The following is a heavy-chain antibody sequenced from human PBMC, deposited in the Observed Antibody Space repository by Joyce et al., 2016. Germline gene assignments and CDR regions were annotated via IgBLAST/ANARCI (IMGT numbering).Heavy chain of an antibody. Sequence: QLQLQESGPGLVRPSETLSLSCTVSGGSISRSTYYWGWVRQPPGKGLEWIGSIYYSGASYYNPSLKSRVTISVDTSRNQFSLKLSSVTAADTAVYYCARHGGGYTRLFDYWGQGTLVTVSS. CDR2: IYYSGAS. J-gene: IGHJ4*02. CDR3: ARHGGGYTRLFDY. CDR1: GGSISRSTYY. V-gene: IGHV4-39*01. D-gene: IGHD5-24*01.